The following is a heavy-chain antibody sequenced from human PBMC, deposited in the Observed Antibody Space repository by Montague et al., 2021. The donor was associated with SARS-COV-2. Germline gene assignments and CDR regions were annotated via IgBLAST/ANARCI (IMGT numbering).Heavy chain of an antibody. Sequence: SLRLSCAASGFTFSKFAMSWVRQAPGKGLEWVAAIEHEHRTIWHADSVKGRFTISRDDSKNTLYLQMASLRVEDTAVYFCAREFPGDYGYYYYYTMDVWGKGTTVTVSS. CDR1: GFTFSKFA. CDR2: IEHEHRTI. D-gene: IGHD4/OR15-4a*01. V-gene: IGHV3-23*01. J-gene: IGHJ6*03. CDR3: AREFPGDYGYYYYYTMDV.